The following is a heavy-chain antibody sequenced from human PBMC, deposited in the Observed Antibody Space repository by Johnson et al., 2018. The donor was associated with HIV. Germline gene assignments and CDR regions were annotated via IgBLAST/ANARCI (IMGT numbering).Heavy chain of an antibody. CDR1: GFTFNSYG. D-gene: IGHD6-19*01. CDR3: AKGPGISVAWPAFDI. Sequence: QVQLVESGGGVVQPGRSLRLSCAASGFTFNSYGMHWVRQAPGKGLEWVAVIWSDGSNKYYADSVKGRFTISRDNSRNTLYLQMNSLRAEDTAVYYCAKGPGISVAWPAFDIWGQGTMVTVSS. CDR2: IWSDGSNK. V-gene: IGHV3-33*06. J-gene: IGHJ3*02.